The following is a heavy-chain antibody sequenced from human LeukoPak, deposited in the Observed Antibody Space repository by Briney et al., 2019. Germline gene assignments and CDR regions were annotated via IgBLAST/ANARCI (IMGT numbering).Heavy chain of an antibody. Sequence: SETLSLTCAVYGGSFSGYYWSWIRQPPGKWLEWIGEINHSGSTNYNPSLKSRVTISVDTSKNQFSLKLSSVTAADTAVYYCARGRCGAADSNWGQGTLVTVSS. CDR1: GGSFSGYY. V-gene: IGHV4-34*01. CDR2: INHSGST. CDR3: ARGRCGAADSN. J-gene: IGHJ4*02. D-gene: IGHD6-13*01.